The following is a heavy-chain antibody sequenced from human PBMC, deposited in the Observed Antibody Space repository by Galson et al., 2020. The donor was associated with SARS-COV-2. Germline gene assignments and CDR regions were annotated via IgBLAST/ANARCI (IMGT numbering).Heavy chain of an antibody. V-gene: IGHV3-30*01. CDR1: GFTFSSYA. CDR2: ISYDGSNK. Sequence: GGSLRLSCAASGFTFSSYAMHWVRQAPGKGLEWVAVISYDGSNKYYADSVKGRFTISRDNSKNTLYLQMNSLRAEDTAVYYCAGNLLWFGGLGDLGQGTLVTVSS. J-gene: IGHJ4*02. D-gene: IGHD3-10*01. CDR3: AGNLLWFGGLGD.